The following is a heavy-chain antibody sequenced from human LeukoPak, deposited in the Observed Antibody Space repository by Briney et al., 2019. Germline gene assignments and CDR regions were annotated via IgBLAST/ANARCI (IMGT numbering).Heavy chain of an antibody. D-gene: IGHD6-19*01. CDR1: GFTFSSYA. CDR3: AKMPVSYSSGWSTFDY. CDR2: ISDSGGST. V-gene: IGHV3-23*01. J-gene: IGHJ4*02. Sequence: PGGSLRLSCAASGFTFSSYAMSWVRQTPGKWLEWVSGISDSGGSTYYADSVKGRFTISRDNSKNTLYLQMNSLRAEDTAIYYCAKMPVSYSSGWSTFDYWGQGTLVTVSS.